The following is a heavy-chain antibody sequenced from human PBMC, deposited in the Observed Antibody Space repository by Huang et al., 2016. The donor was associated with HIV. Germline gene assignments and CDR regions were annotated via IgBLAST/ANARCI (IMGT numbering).Heavy chain of an antibody. J-gene: IGHJ6*02. D-gene: IGHD1-1*01. CDR2: ISSSSSYI. Sequence: EVQLVESGGGLVKPGGSLRLSCAASGFTFSSYSMNWVHQAPGKGLEWVSSISSSSSYIYYADSVKGRLTISRDNAKSSLYLQMNSLRAEDTAVYYCARSWNYYYYYGMDVWGQGTTVTVSS. CDR1: GFTFSSYS. CDR3: ARSWNYYYYYGMDV. V-gene: IGHV3-21*01.